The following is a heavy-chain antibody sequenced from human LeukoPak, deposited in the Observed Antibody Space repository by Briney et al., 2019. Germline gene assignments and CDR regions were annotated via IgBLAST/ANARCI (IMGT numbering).Heavy chain of an antibody. Sequence: TLSLTCTVSGGSISSGSYFWSWIRQPAGKGLEWIGHIYTSGNTNHSPSLKSRVTISLDTSKNQFFLKLSSVTAADTAVYYCARVLARDRTQLRPYFYYMDVWGKGTAVTISS. D-gene: IGHD2-2*01. CDR3: ARVLARDRTQLRPYFYYMDV. CDR1: GGSISSGSYF. V-gene: IGHV4-61*09. J-gene: IGHJ6*03. CDR2: IYTSGNT.